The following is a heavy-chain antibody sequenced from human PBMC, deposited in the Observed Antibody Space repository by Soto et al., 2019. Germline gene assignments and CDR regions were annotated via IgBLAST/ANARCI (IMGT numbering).Heavy chain of an antibody. CDR3: AKEVEDYYDSSGYPPFDY. J-gene: IGHJ4*02. D-gene: IGHD3-22*01. Sequence: AMSWVRQAPGKGLEWVSAISGSGGSTYYADSVKGRFTISRDNSKNTLYLQMNSLRAEDTAVYYCAKEVEDYYDSSGYPPFDYWGQGTLVTVSS. V-gene: IGHV3-23*01. CDR1: A. CDR2: ISGSGGST.